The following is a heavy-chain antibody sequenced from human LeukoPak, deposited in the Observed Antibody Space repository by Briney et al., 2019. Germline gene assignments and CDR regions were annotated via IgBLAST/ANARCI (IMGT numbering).Heavy chain of an antibody. V-gene: IGHV1-46*01. J-gene: IGHJ3*02. CDR2: INPSGGSR. CDR1: GYTFTSYY. D-gene: IGHD6-13*01. CDR3: ARDLKGTDIAAAGTRGAFDI. Sequence: GASVKVSCKASGYTFTSYYMHWVRQAPGQGLEWMGIINPSGGSRSYAQKFQGRVTMTRDTSTSTAYMELSSLRSEDTAVYYCARDLKGTDIAAAGTRGAFDIWGQGTMVTVSS.